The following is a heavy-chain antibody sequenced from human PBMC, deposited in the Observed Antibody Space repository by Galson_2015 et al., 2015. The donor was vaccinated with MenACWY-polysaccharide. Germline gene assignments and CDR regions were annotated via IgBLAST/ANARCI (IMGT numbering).Heavy chain of an antibody. CDR1: GYTFTGNF. Sequence: SVKVSCKASGYTFTGNFIHWVRQAPGQGLEWMGWINPNSGATDYAQKFQGRVTMTRDTSINTAYMELNRLRSEDTAVYYCARVPTSHQAEGYWFVPSGQGTPVTVSS. CDR2: INPNSGAT. D-gene: IGHD1-14*01. J-gene: IGHJ5*02. CDR3: ARVPTSHQAEGYWFVP. V-gene: IGHV1-2*02.